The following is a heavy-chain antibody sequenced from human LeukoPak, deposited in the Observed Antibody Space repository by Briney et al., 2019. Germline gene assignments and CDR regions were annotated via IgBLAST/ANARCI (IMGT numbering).Heavy chain of an antibody. V-gene: IGHV1-2*06. CDR3: ATPPRYYDSSGYTY. CDR2: INPNSGDT. Sequence: ASVKVSCKASGCTFTDYYIHWVRQAPGQGLEWMGRINPNSGDTNYAQKFQGRVTMTRDTSISTAYMELSRLRSEDTAVYYCATPPRYYDSSGYTYWGQGTLVTVSS. D-gene: IGHD3-22*01. J-gene: IGHJ4*02. CDR1: GCTFTDYY.